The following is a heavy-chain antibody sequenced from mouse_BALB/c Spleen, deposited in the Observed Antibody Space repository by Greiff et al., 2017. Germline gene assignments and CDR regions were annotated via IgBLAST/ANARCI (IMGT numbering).Heavy chain of an antibody. Sequence: QVQLQQSGAELAKPGASVKMSCKASGYTFTSYWMHWVKQRPGQGLEWIGYINPSTGYTEYNQKFKDKATLTADKSSSTAYMQLSSLTSEDSAVYYCARLLPYYRYSYAMDYWGQGTSVTVSS. CDR1: GYTFTSYW. J-gene: IGHJ4*01. CDR2: INPSTGYT. V-gene: IGHV1-7*01. D-gene: IGHD2-14*01. CDR3: ARLLPYYRYSYAMDY.